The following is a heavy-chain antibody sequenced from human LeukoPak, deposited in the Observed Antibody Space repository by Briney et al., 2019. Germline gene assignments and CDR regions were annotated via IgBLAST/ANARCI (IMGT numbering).Heavy chain of an antibody. Sequence: PGGSLRLSCAASGFTFSSYWMHWVRQAPGKGLVWVSRINNDGSSTNYADSVKGRFTISRDNSKNTLYLQMNSLRAEDTAVYSCARDCGYGDYGSGDAFDIWGQGTMVTVSS. V-gene: IGHV3-74*01. J-gene: IGHJ3*02. D-gene: IGHD4-17*01. CDR2: INNDGSST. CDR3: ARDCGYGDYGSGDAFDI. CDR1: GFTFSSYW.